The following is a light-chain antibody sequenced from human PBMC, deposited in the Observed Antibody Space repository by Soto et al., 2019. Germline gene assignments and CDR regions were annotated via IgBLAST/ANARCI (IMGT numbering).Light chain of an antibody. CDR2: RSD. Sequence: QSVLTQPPSASGTPGQRVTISCSGSSSNIGSNAVNWYHQLPGKAPKLLIYRSDQRPSGVPDRFSGSKSGASASLAISGLRPEDEGDYYCAAWDDSLDGPVFGGGTKVTVL. J-gene: IGLJ2*01. V-gene: IGLV1-44*01. CDR1: SSNIGSNA. CDR3: AAWDDSLDGPV.